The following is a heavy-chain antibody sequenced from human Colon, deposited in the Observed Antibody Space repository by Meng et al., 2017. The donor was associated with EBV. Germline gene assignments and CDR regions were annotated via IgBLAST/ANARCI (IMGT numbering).Heavy chain of an antibody. V-gene: IGHV4-39*06. CDR1: GDSITTNGYY. J-gene: IGHJ4*02. D-gene: IGHD3-16*01. CDR2: IFYSGNT. CDR3: ARERGGVTRDFDS. Sequence: RRRRQGSGPGLLKPSAPLSLTCSVSGDSITTNGYYWGWIRQSPGKGLEWIGSIFYSGNTYFNPSLKTRVTISVDTSKNQFSLKLSSVTAADTAIYYCARERGGVTRDFDSWGQGALVTVSS.